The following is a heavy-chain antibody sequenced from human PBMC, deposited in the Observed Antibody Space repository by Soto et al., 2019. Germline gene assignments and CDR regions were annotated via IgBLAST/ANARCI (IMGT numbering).Heavy chain of an antibody. V-gene: IGHV2-5*02. CDR2: IYWDDDK. CDR1: GFSLTTSGVG. CDR3: AHRVLRTVFGLVTTTAIYFDF. Sequence: QITLNESGPTQVNPRQTLTLTCTFSGFSLTTSGVGVGWIRQSPGKAPEWIALIYWDDDKRYSPSLKSRLTLSKDTSKNQVVLTMADLDPADTATYYCAHRVLRTVFGLVTTTAIYFDFWGQGTPVAVSS. J-gene: IGHJ4*02. D-gene: IGHD3-3*01.